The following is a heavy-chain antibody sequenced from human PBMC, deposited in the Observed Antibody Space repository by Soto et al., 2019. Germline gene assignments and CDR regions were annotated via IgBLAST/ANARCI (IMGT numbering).Heavy chain of an antibody. CDR1: GFTFRSYW. V-gene: IGHV3-74*01. D-gene: IGHD6-6*01. CDR3: ASGGSSLNFDS. J-gene: IGHJ4*02. CDR2: INSDGSST. Sequence: EVQLVESGGGLVQPGGSLRLSCAASGFTFRSYWMQWVRQAPGKGLVWVSWINSDGSSTSYADSVKGRFTISRDNAKNTLYLQMNSLRAEETAVYYCASGGSSLNFDSWGQGTLFTVS.